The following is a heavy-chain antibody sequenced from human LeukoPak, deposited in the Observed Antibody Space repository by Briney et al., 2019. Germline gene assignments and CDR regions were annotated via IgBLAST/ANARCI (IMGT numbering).Heavy chain of an antibody. Sequence: GGSLRLSCAASGFTFNTYAMSWVRQAPGKGLEWVSTFNGGGGSTYYADSVKGRFTISRDNSKNILYLQMNSLRAEDTALYFCAKGIRGRRSSNWDEELPTDGFDIWGQGTMVTVSS. D-gene: IGHD1-1*01. CDR1: GFTFNTYA. J-gene: IGHJ3*02. CDR2: FNGGGGST. V-gene: IGHV3-23*01. CDR3: AKGIRGRRSSNWDEELPTDGFDI.